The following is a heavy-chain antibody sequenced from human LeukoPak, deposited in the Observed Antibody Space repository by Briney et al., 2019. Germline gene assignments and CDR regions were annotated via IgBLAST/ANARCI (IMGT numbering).Heavy chain of an antibody. CDR2: IVNDGSNK. D-gene: IGHD2-15*01. Sequence: PGGSLRLSCAASGFTFSTFGMHWVRQAPGKGLEWLAFIVNDGSNKYYVDSVKGRFTISRDNSKNTQYLQMNTLRAEDTAVYHCAAHQGYCSGGGCGPYWGQGTQVTVSS. CDR3: AAHQGYCSGGGCGPY. V-gene: IGHV3-30*02. J-gene: IGHJ4*02. CDR1: GFTFSTFG.